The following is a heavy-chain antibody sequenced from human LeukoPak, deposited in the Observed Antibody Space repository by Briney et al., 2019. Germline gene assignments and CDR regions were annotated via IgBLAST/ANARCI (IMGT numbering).Heavy chain of an antibody. CDR2: INPNTGGT. Sequence: VASVKVSCKASGYTFTGNYIHWVRQAPGQGLEWMGWINPNTGGTKYAQKFQGRVTMTRDTSISTAYMELSRLRSDDTAVYYCARLADCSSSSCRSFDYWGQGTLVTVSS. CDR1: GYTFTGNY. D-gene: IGHD2-2*01. V-gene: IGHV1-2*02. CDR3: ARLADCSSSSCRSFDY. J-gene: IGHJ4*02.